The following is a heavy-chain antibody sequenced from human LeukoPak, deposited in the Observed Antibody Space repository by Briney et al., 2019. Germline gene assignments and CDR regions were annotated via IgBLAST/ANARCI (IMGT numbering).Heavy chain of an antibody. V-gene: IGHV1-8*01. J-gene: IGHJ4*02. CDR1: GYTFTSYD. CDR3: PFLQAAGGY. Sequence: ASVKVSCKASGYTFTSYDINWVLQATGQGLEWMGWMNPNSDNTGYAQKFQRRVTMPSHTSIRPAYMQLSRLRSEDTAVYYCPFLQAAGGYWGQGPLVTVSS. D-gene: IGHD6-25*01. CDR2: MNPNSDNT.